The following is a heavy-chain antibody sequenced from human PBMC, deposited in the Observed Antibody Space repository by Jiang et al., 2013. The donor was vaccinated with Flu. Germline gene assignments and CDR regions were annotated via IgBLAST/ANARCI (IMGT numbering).Heavy chain of an antibody. Sequence: LLKPSETLSLTCTVSGGSISSSSYYWGWIRQPPGKGLEWIGSIYYSGSTYYNPSLKSRVTISVDTSKNQFSPKLSSVTAADTAVYYCARRGGYFDPNWFDPWGQGTLVTVSS. CDR3: ARRGGYFDPNWFDP. CDR2: IYYSGST. J-gene: IGHJ5*02. CDR1: GGSISSSSYY. V-gene: IGHV4-39*07. D-gene: IGHD3-9*01.